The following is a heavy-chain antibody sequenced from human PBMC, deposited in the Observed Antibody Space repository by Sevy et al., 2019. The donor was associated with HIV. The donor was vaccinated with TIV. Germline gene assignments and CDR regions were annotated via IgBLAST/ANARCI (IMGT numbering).Heavy chain of an antibody. CDR1: SGSISSYY. Sequence: SETLSLTCTVSSGSISSYYWSWIRQPPGKGLEYIGYIHSSGTTNYNPSLKSRVTISVDTSKNQFYLNLSSVTAADTAVYYCTRAPPVRSGDDSLNWFDPWGQGTLVTVSS. D-gene: IGHD5-12*01. J-gene: IGHJ5*02. V-gene: IGHV4-59*01. CDR2: IHSSGTT. CDR3: TRAPPVRSGDDSLNWFDP.